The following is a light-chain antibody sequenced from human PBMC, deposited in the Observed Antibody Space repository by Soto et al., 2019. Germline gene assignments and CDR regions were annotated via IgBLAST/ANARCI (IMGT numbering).Light chain of an antibody. Sequence: DIQMTKSPSYLSASVGDRVTITCRARQDINNYLAWYQQKPGQVPHIIIYAASTWQSTLQFSAPSRYSASGSGTDFTLTIISLQPEDVATYYCQNYQSASFTFGPGTTEDI. V-gene: IGKV1-27*01. CDR1: QDINNY. CDR2: AASTWQS. CDR3: QNYQSASFT. J-gene: IGKJ3*01.